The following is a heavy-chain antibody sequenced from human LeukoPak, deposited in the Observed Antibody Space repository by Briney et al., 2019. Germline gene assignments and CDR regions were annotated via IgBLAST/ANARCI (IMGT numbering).Heavy chain of an antibody. CDR3: ARDIWNAGNKYFDY. CDR1: GFTFSTYG. J-gene: IGHJ4*02. CDR2: IWYDGSKE. D-gene: IGHD1-1*01. V-gene: IGHV3-33*01. Sequence: GGSLRLSCAASGFTFSTYGFHWIRQAPGRGLEWVAVIWYDGSKEDYADSVKGRFTISKDNSRSMVLLQMNSLRAEDSAVYYCARDIWNAGNKYFDYWGQGTLVTVSS.